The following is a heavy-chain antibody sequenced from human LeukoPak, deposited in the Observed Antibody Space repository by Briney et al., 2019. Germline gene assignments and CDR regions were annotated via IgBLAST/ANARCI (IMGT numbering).Heavy chain of an antibody. J-gene: IGHJ4*02. Sequence: PGGSLRLSCAASGFSFSSHNMNWVRQAPGKGPEWVSYITSSSSTIYYADSVKGRFTISRDNAKNSLYLQMNSLRDEDTAVYYCARLTTGASAVAGRWGQGTLVTVSS. D-gene: IGHD6-19*01. CDR2: ITSSSSTI. V-gene: IGHV3-48*02. CDR1: GFSFSSHN. CDR3: ARLTTGASAVAGR.